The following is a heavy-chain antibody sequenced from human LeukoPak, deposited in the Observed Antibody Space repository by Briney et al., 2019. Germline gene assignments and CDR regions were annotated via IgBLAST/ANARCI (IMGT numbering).Heavy chain of an antibody. D-gene: IGHD3-10*01. CDR3: ARRPPKITMVPGGDY. Sequence: GGSQRLSCAASGFTFSSYAMSWVRQAPGKGLEWVSAISGSGGSTYYADSVKGRFTISRDNSKNTLYLQMNSLRSEDTAVYYCARRPPKITMVPGGDYWGQGTLVTVSS. V-gene: IGHV3-23*01. J-gene: IGHJ4*02. CDR2: ISGSGGST. CDR1: GFTFSSYA.